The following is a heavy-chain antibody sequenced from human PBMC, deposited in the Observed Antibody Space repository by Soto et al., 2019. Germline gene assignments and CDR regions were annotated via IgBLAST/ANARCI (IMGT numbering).Heavy chain of an antibody. CDR3: ARYVSRFDEQQLVRYVDY. V-gene: IGHV4-30-4*01. D-gene: IGHD6-13*01. J-gene: IGHJ4*02. CDR1: GASIYNGGYF. Sequence: SETLSLTCSVSGASIYNGGYFWSWIRQSPGKGLEWIGHIYYSGSPYNNPSLKSRVTISADTSKNQFSLKLSSVTAADTAVYYCARYVSRFDEQQLVRYVDYWGQGTLVTVS. CDR2: IYYSGSP.